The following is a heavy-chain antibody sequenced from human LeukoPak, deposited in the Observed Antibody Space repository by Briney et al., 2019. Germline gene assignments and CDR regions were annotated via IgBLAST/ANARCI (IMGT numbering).Heavy chain of an antibody. CDR2: ISGSGGST. Sequence: PGGSLRLSCAASGFTFSSYGMHWVRQAPGKGLEWVSTISGSGGSTYYADSVKGRFAISRDNSKNTLYLQMNSLRAEDTAVYYCAKFQLQLLWDAFDIWGQGTMVTVSS. V-gene: IGHV3-23*01. J-gene: IGHJ3*02. D-gene: IGHD2-2*01. CDR3: AKFQLQLLWDAFDI. CDR1: GFTFSSYG.